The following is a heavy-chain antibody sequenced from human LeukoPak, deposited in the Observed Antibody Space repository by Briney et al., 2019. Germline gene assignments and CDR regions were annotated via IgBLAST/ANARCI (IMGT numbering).Heavy chain of an antibody. V-gene: IGHV3-53*01. CDR2: LYSGGNR. J-gene: IGHJ4*02. CDR3: ARESGDRPGLPGR. Sequence: GRSLRLSCAASGFTVSTNYMSWVRQAPGKGLEWVSTLYSGGNRYYADSVRGRFTISRDDFRNTLFLQMNNLRVEDTAVYYCARESGDRPGLPGRWGQGTLVTVSS. D-gene: IGHD1-26*01. CDR1: GFTVSTNY.